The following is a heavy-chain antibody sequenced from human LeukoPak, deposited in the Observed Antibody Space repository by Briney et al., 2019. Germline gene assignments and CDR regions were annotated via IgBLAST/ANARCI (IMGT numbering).Heavy chain of an antibody. J-gene: IGHJ4*02. CDR3: VRVDTSGYYYELSFDY. CDR2: TKKDGSEK. V-gene: IGHV3-7*01. D-gene: IGHD3-22*01. CDR1: GFTFSSYW. Sequence: PGGSLRLSCAASGFTFSSYWMSWVRQAPGKGLEWVANTKKDGSEKEYVDSVKGRFTISRDNAKNWLYLQMNSLRVEDTAVYYCVRVDTSGYYYELSFDYWGQGTLVTVSS.